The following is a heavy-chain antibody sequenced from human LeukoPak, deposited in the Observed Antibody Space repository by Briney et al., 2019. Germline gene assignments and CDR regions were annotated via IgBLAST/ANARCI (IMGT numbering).Heavy chain of an antibody. CDR1: GYTFTSYG. CDR3: ARGYSGYVFYYYYYYMDV. J-gene: IGHJ6*03. Sequence: ASVKVSCKASGYTFTSYGISWVRQAPGQGLEWMGWISAYNGNTNYAQKLQGRVTMTRNTSISTAYMGLSSLRSEDTAVYYCARGYSGYVFYYYYYYMDVWGKGTTVTVSS. CDR2: ISAYNGNT. V-gene: IGHV1-18*01. D-gene: IGHD5-12*01.